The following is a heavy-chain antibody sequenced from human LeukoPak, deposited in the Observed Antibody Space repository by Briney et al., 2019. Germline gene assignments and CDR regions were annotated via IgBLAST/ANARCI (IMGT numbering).Heavy chain of an antibody. CDR3: ARRAGVPDVKADWFDP. J-gene: IGHJ5*02. CDR2: MNHSGSA. CDR1: GESFSGYY. V-gene: IGHV4-34*01. D-gene: IGHD2-2*01. Sequence: SSETLSLTCAVYGESFSGYYWSWIRQPPGKGLEWIGEMNHSGSANYNPSLKSRVTISVDTSKNQFSLKLSSVTAADTAVYYCARRAGVPDVKADWFDPWGQGTLVTVSS.